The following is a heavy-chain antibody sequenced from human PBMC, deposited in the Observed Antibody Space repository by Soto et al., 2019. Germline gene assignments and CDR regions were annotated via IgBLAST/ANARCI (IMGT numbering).Heavy chain of an antibody. V-gene: IGHV1-18*01. D-gene: IGHD4-4*01. Sequence: ASVKVSCKTSNYNYDSDGVTWVRQAPGQGLEWMGWFYASNGYANYAQKFQDRVTLTTDTSTRTAYMELRSLRSDDTAVYYCANRGNPLMDVWGQGTTVTVS. J-gene: IGHJ6*02. CDR3: ANRGNPLMDV. CDR1: NYNYDSDG. CDR2: FYASNGYA.